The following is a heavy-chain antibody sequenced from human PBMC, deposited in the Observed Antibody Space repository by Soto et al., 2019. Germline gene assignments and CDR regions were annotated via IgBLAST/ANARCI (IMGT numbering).Heavy chain of an antibody. V-gene: IGHV3-21*01. CDR3: ARDIGYYYGSGSFATAPFSY. CDR1: GFTFSSYS. Sequence: GGSLRLSCAASGFTFSSYSMNWVRQAPGKGLEWVSSISSSSSYIYYADSVKGRFTISRDNAKNSLYLQMNSLRAEDTAVYYCARDIGYYYGSGSFATAPFSYWGQGTLVTVSS. D-gene: IGHD3-10*01. CDR2: ISSSSSYI. J-gene: IGHJ4*02.